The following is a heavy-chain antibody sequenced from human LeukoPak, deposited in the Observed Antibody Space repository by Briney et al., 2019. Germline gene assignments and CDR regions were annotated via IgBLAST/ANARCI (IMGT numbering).Heavy chain of an antibody. CDR3: AKRRDSSSAYFSDFDS. V-gene: IGHV3-23*01. CDR1: GFTFSTYT. Sequence: GGSLRLSCAASGFTFSTYTMNWVRQAPGKGLEWVSGITNSGDNTYYADFVKGRFTISRDNSKNTLYLQMNSLRADDTATYYCAKRRDSSSAYFSDFDSWGQGSLVTVSS. J-gene: IGHJ4*02. D-gene: IGHD3-22*01. CDR2: ITNSGDNT.